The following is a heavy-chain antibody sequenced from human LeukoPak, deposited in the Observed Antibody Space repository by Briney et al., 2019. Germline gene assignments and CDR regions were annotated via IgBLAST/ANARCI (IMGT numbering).Heavy chain of an antibody. V-gene: IGHV3-30*02. CDR3: AKEPRLSLWFGDPQPDWFDP. CDR1: GFTFSSYW. D-gene: IGHD3-10*01. Sequence: GGSLRLSCAASGFTFSSYWMSWVRQVPGKGLEWVAFIRYDGSNKYYADSVKGRFTISRDNSKNTLYLQMNSLRVEDTAVYYCAKEPRLSLWFGDPQPDWFDPWGQGTLVTVSS. J-gene: IGHJ5*02. CDR2: IRYDGSNK.